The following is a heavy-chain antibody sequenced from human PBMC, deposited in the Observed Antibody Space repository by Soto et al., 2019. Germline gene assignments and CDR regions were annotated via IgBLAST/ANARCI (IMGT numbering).Heavy chain of an antibody. CDR2: IYHSGST. CDR3: ARTTAGSEYFQH. Sequence: SETLSLTCAVSGYSISSGYYWGWIRQPPGKGLEWIGSIYHSGSTYYNPSLKSRVTISVDTSKKQFSLKLSSVTAADTAVYYCARTTAGSEYFQHWGQGTLVTVSS. V-gene: IGHV4-38-2*01. CDR1: GYSISSGYY. D-gene: IGHD4-17*01. J-gene: IGHJ1*01.